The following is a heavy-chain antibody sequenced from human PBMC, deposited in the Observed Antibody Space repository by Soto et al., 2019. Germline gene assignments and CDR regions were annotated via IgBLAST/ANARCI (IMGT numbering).Heavy chain of an antibody. CDR3: AKATIGGSKSYGMDV. D-gene: IGHD3-10*01. V-gene: IGHV3-23*01. CDR2: FSDDGVTA. J-gene: IGHJ6*02. Sequence: QAGGSLRLSCAASGFTFSSHSMTWVRQAPGKGLEWVSTFSDDGVTANYADSVKGRFTISRDNSKKTLHLQMNSLGAEDTAVYYCAKATIGGSKSYGMDVWGQGTTVTVSS. CDR1: GFTFSSHS.